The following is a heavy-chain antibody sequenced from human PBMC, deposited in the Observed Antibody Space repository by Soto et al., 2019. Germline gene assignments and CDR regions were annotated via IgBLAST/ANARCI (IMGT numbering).Heavy chain of an antibody. CDR1: GYSFTSYW. CDR3: ARDGGTVVVPAAMHQYYYYGMDV. D-gene: IGHD2-2*01. J-gene: IGHJ6*02. Sequence: PGESLKISCKGSGYSFTSYWIGWVRQMPGKGLEWMGRIDPSDSYTNYSPSFQGHVTISADKSISTAYLQWSSLKASDTAMYYCARDGGTVVVPAAMHQYYYYGMDVWGQGTTVTVSS. V-gene: IGHV5-10-1*01. CDR2: IDPSDSYT.